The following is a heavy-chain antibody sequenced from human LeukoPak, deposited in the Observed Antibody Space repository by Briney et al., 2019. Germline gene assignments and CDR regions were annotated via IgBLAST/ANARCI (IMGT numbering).Heavy chain of an antibody. CDR2: INQDGSEK. V-gene: IGHV3-7*01. J-gene: IGHJ4*02. CDR1: GFTYSTYW. Sequence: GGSLRLSCAASGFTYSTYWMSWVRQAPGKGLEWVANINQDGSEKYYVDSVRGRFTVSRDNAKNSLYLQMNSLRGEDTAVYYCARNAPFDYWGQGTLVTVSS. CDR3: ARNAPFDY.